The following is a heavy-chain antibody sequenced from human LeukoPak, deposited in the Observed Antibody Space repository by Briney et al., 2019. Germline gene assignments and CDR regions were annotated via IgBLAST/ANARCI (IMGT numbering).Heavy chain of an antibody. V-gene: IGHV1-46*01. CDR1: GYTFTGYY. CDR3: ARGAIVATAGWYFDY. J-gene: IGHJ4*02. Sequence: ASVKVSCKASGYTFTGYYMHWVRQAPGQGLEWMGIINPSGGSTRYAQKFQGRVTMTRDMSTRTVYMELSSLRSEDTAVYYCARGAIVATAGWYFDYWGQGTLVTVSS. D-gene: IGHD5-12*01. CDR2: INPSGGST.